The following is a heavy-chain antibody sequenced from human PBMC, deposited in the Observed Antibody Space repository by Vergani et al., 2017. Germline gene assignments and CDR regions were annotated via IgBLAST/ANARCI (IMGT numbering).Heavy chain of an antibody. CDR2: IYTSGST. J-gene: IGHJ4*02. V-gene: IGHV4-61*02. CDR1: GGSISSGSYY. CDR3: ARGDYGAPPSYFDY. Sequence: QVQLQESGPGLVKPSQTLSLTCTVSGGSISSGSYYWSWIRQPAGKGLEWIGRIYTSGSTNYNPSLKSRVTISVDTSKNQFSLKLSSVTAADTAVYYCARGDYGAPPSYFDYWGQGTLVTVSS. D-gene: IGHD4-17*01.